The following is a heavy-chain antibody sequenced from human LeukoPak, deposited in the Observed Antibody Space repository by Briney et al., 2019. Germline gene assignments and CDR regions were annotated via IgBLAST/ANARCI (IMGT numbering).Heavy chain of an antibody. J-gene: IGHJ4*02. Sequence: GGSPRLSCAASGFTFSNYAMHWVRQAPGKGLEWVALISFDGSNKYYADSVKGRFTISRDNSKNTLYLQMNSLRAEDTALYYCAREGGEVPFDYWGQGTLVTVSS. V-gene: IGHV3-30-3*01. CDR3: AREGGEVPFDY. CDR1: GFTFSNYA. D-gene: IGHD2-2*01. CDR2: ISFDGSNK.